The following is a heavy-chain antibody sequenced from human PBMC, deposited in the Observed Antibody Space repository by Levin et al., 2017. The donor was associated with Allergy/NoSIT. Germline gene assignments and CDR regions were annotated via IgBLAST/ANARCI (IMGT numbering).Heavy chain of an antibody. D-gene: IGHD3-10*01. J-gene: IGHJ4*02. Sequence: GESLKISCAASGFTFSSYGMHWVRQAPGKGLEWVAVISYDGSNKYYADSVKGRFTISRDNSKNTLYLQMNSLRAEDTAVYYCANPGRSREAYFDYWGQGTLVTVSS. CDR2: ISYDGSNK. V-gene: IGHV3-30*18. CDR1: GFTFSSYG. CDR3: ANPGRSREAYFDY.